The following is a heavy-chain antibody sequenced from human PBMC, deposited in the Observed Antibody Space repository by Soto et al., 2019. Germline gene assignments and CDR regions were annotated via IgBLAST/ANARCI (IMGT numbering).Heavy chain of an antibody. V-gene: IGHV3-13*04. J-gene: IGHJ5*02. Sequence: EVQVVESGGGLLQPGGSLRLSCAASGFIFSRYDMHWVRQATGRGLEWVSSIGTSGDTYYAGSVKGRFTISRENAKNSVYLQMNSLRAGDTAVYYCARGALGFDPWGQGTLVAVSS. D-gene: IGHD3-3*01. CDR1: GFIFSRYD. CDR3: ARGALGFDP. CDR2: IGTSGDT.